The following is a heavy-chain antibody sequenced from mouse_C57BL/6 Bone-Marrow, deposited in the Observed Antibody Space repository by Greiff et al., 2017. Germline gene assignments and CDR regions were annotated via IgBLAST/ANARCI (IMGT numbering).Heavy chain of an antibody. CDR2: IDPNSGGT. Sequence: QVQLQQPGAELVKPGASVKLSCKASGYTFTSYWMHWVKQRPGRGPEWIGRIDPNSGGTKYNEKFKSKTTLTVDKPSSTAYMQLSSLTSEDSSVYYCARTSSGYFDYWGQGTTLTVSS. J-gene: IGHJ2*01. CDR3: ARTSSGYFDY. CDR1: GYTFTSYW. V-gene: IGHV1-72*01. D-gene: IGHD3-2*02.